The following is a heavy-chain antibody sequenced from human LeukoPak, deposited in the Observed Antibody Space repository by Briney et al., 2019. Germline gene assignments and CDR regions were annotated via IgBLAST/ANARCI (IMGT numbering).Heavy chain of an antibody. CDR1: GGSFGGYY. Sequence: SETLSLTCAVYGGSFGGYYWSWIRQPPGKGLEWIGEINHSGSTNYNPSLKSRVTISVDTSKNQFSLKLSSVTAADTAVYYCAREYYDFWSGYRPNYYYYYGMDVWGQGTTVTVSS. CDR2: INHSGST. CDR3: AREYYDFWSGYRPNYYYYYGMDV. D-gene: IGHD3-3*01. V-gene: IGHV4-34*01. J-gene: IGHJ6*02.